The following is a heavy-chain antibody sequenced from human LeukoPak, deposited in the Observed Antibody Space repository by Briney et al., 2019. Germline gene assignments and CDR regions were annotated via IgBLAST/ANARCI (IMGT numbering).Heavy chain of an antibody. CDR3: AREDYGDYGTPYYYGMDV. CDR2: INPNSGGT. D-gene: IGHD4-17*01. Sequence: GASVKVSCKASGCTFTGYYMHWVRQAPGQGLEWMGWINPNSGGTNYAQKFQGRVTMTRDTSISTAYMELSRLRSDDTAVYYCAREDYGDYGTPYYYGMDVWGQGTTVTVSS. V-gene: IGHV1-2*02. J-gene: IGHJ6*02. CDR1: GCTFTGYY.